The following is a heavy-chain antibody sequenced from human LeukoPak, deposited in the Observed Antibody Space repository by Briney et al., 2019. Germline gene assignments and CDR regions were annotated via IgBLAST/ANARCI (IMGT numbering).Heavy chain of an antibody. Sequence: PGRSLRLSCAASGFSFSNYDMHWVRQAPGKGLKWVAGISYGGSNKYYADSVKGRFTISRDNSKNTLYLQLHSLRSEDTAVYYCARSPLKNVVVPAAILVGDYFDYWGQGTLVTVSS. CDR1: GFSFSNYD. CDR3: ARSPLKNVVVPAAILVGDYFDY. J-gene: IGHJ4*02. D-gene: IGHD2-2*01. V-gene: IGHV3-30*03. CDR2: ISYGGSNK.